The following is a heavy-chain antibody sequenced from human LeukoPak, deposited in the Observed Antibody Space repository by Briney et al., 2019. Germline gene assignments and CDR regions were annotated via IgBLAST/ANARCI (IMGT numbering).Heavy chain of an antibody. D-gene: IGHD2-15*01. CDR1: GFTFSSYG. V-gene: IGHV3-33*01. CDR3: ATETRDRNFDY. Sequence: GGSLRLSYAASGFTFSSYGMHWVRQAPGKGLEWVAIIWYDGSNEDYADSVKGRFTISRDNSKNTLYLQMNSLRAEDTAVYYCATETRDRNFDYWGQGTLVTVSS. CDR2: IWYDGSNE. J-gene: IGHJ4*02.